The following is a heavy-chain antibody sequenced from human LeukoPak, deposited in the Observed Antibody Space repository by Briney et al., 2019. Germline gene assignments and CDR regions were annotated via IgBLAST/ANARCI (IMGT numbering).Heavy chain of an antibody. V-gene: IGHV1-2*02. J-gene: IGHJ2*01. CDR3: ARDSCGGGGCHYWYFDL. CDR2: INPNSGGT. Sequence: ASVKVSCKASGYTFTGYYMHWVRQAPGQGLEWMGWINPNSGGTNYAQKFQGRVTMTRDTSISTAYMELSGLKPDDTAVYYCARDSCGGGGCHYWYFDLWGRGTLVTVSS. D-gene: IGHD6-19*01. CDR1: GYTFTGYY.